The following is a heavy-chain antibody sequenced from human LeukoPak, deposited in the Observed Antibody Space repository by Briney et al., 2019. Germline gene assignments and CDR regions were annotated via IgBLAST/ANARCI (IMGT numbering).Heavy chain of an antibody. CDR3: AKDPNFYYCMDV. J-gene: IGHJ6*03. CDR2: ISGSGGST. Sequence: GGSLRLSCAASGFTFDDYTMSWVRQAPGKGLEWVSAISGSGGSTYYADSVKGRFTISRDNSKNTLYLQMNSLRAEDTAVYYCAKDPNFYYCMDVWGKGTTVTISS. CDR1: GFTFDDYT. V-gene: IGHV3-23*01.